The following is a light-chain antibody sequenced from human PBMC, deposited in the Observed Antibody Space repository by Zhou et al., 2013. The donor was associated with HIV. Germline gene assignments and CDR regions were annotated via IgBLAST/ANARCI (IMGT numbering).Light chain of an antibody. J-gene: IGKJ1*01. CDR3: QQFHSYPGT. V-gene: IGKV1-12*01. Sequence: DIQMTQSPSSVSASVGDRVTITCRASQGVSTWLAWYQQRPGKAPKLLIYKASISKSGVPSRFIGSGSDTEFTFTINSLQPDDVATYYCQQFHSYPGTFGQGTTVE. CDR1: QGVSTW. CDR2: KAS.